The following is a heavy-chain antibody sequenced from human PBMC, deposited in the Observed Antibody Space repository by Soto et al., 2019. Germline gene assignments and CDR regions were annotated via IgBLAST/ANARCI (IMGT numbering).Heavy chain of an antibody. CDR2: IYYSGCT. CDR3: ARWWFGEFFDY. Sequence: QVQLQESGPGLVKPSQTLSLTCTVSGGSISSGDYYWSWIRQPPGKGLEWIGFIYYSGCTYYNPSLKTRVTISVDTSKNQFSLKLSSVTAADTAVYYCARWWFGEFFDYWGQGTLVNVSS. D-gene: IGHD3-10*01. V-gene: IGHV4-30-4*01. CDR1: GGSISSGDYY. J-gene: IGHJ4*02.